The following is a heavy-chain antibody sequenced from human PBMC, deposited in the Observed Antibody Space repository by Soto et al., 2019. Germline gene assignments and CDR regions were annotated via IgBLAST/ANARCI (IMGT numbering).Heavy chain of an antibody. CDR1: GFTFSSYA. CDR2: ISGSGGST. V-gene: IGHV3-23*01. J-gene: IGHJ4*02. D-gene: IGHD5-12*01. Sequence: EVQLLESGGGLVQPGGSLRLSCAASGFTFSSYAMSWVRQAPGKGLEWVSAISGSGGSTSYADSVKGRFTISRDNSKNTVYLQMNRLRAEDTAVYYCAKDRPSIGATSTWGQGTLVIVSS. CDR3: AKDRPSIGATST.